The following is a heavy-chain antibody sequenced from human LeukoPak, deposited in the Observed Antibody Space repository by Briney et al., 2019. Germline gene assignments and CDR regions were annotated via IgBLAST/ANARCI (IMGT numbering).Heavy chain of an antibody. CDR2: INHSGST. V-gene: IGHV4-34*01. Sequence: SETLSLTCAVYGGSFSGYYWSWIRQPPGKGLEWIGEINHSGSTNYNPSLKSRVTISVDTSKNQFSLRLSSVTAADTAVYYCARFGARRLVRGYYYYMDVWGKGTTVTVSS. D-gene: IGHD2-8*02. CDR3: ARFGARRLVRGYYYYMDV. J-gene: IGHJ6*03. CDR1: GGSFSGYY.